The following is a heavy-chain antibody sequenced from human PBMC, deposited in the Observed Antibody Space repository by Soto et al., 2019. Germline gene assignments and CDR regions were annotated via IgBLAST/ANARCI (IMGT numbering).Heavy chain of an antibody. CDR1: GVSISSGNW. J-gene: IGHJ4*02. Sequence: SETLSLTCGVSGVSISSGNWWTWVRQSPQRGLEYIGEIFHDGTANYYPSFERRVAISVDTSKNQFSLKLTSVTAADTAIYFCARLVYDTRLNYMYFDFWGQGTLVTVSS. CDR3: ARLVYDTRLNYMYFDF. CDR2: IFHDGTA. V-gene: IGHV4-4*02. D-gene: IGHD3-10*01.